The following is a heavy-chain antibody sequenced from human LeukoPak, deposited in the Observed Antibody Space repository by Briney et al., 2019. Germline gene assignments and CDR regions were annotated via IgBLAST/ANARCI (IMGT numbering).Heavy chain of an antibody. J-gene: IGHJ3*02. V-gene: IGHV1-2*06. CDR3: ARSMGARGDAFDI. CDR1: GYTFTGYY. D-gene: IGHD1-26*01. Sequence: ASVKVSCKASGYTFTGYYMHWVRQAPGQGLEWMGRINPNSGGTNYAQKFQGRVTTTRDTSISTAYMELSRLRSDDTAVYYCARSMGARGDAFDIWGQGTMVTVSS. CDR2: INPNSGGT.